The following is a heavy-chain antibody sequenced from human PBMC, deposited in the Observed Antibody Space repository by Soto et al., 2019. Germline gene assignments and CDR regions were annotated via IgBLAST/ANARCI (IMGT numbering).Heavy chain of an antibody. CDR1: GGSISSSSYY. Sequence: QLQLQESGPGLVKPSETLSLTCTVSGGSISSSSYYWGWIRQPPGKGLEWIGSIYYSGSTYYNPSLKSRVTISVDTSKNQFSLKLSSVTAADTAVYYCARRRRDTAMIGYWGQGTLVTVSS. CDR3: ARRRRDTAMIGY. CDR2: IYYSGST. J-gene: IGHJ4*02. V-gene: IGHV4-39*01. D-gene: IGHD5-18*01.